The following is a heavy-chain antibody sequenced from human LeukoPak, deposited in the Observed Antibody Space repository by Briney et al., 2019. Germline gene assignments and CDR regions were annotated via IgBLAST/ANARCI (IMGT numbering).Heavy chain of an antibody. CDR3: AKDARVQQQRVPQSFDY. CDR2: ISASGVTT. V-gene: IGHV3-23*01. J-gene: IGHJ4*02. Sequence: GGCLRHSCAASGFTFSSYAMNWGRQAPGKGLEWVSGISASGVTTDYADSVKGRFTISRDNSKNTLYLQMNGLRAEDTAVYYCAKDARVQQQRVPQSFDYWGQGTLVTVSS. CDR1: GFTFSSYA. D-gene: IGHD6-13*01.